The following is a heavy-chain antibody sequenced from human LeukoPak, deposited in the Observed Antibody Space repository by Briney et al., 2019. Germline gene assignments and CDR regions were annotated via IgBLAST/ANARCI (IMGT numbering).Heavy chain of an antibody. CDR2: MNPNSGNT. CDR1: GYTFTSYD. Sequence: ASVKVSCKASGYTFTSYDINWVRQATGQRLEWMGWMNPNSGNTGYAQKFQGRVTITRNTSISTAYMELSSLRSEDTAVYYCARGLWFGELWYFDYWGQGTLVTVSS. CDR3: ARGLWFGELWYFDY. V-gene: IGHV1-8*03. J-gene: IGHJ4*02. D-gene: IGHD3-10*01.